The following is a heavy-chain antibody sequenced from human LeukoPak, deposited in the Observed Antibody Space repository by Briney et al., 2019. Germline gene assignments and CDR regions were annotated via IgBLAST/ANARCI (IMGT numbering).Heavy chain of an antibody. CDR2: IYYSGST. CDR1: GGSISSYY. J-gene: IGHJ4*02. D-gene: IGHD2-15*01. CDR3: ARDLTVVAGSFDY. Sequence: SETLSLTCTVSGGSISSYYWSWIRQPPGKGLEWIGSIYYSGSTYYNPSLKSRVTISVDTSKNQFSLKLSSVTAADTAVYYCARDLTVVAGSFDYWGQGTLVTVSS. V-gene: IGHV4-39*07.